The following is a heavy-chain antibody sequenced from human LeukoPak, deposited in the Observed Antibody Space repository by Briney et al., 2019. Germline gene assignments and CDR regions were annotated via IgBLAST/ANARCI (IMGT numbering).Heavy chain of an antibody. CDR1: GYTFTGYY. J-gene: IGHJ4*02. V-gene: IGHV1-2*02. D-gene: IGHD1-1*01. Sequence: GASVKVSCKASGYTFTGYYMHWVRQAPGQGLEWMGWINPNSGGTNCAQKFQGRVTMTRDTSISTAYMELSRLRSDDTAVYYCARENWNDGSFDYWGQGTLVTVSS. CDR3: ARENWNDGSFDY. CDR2: INPNSGGT.